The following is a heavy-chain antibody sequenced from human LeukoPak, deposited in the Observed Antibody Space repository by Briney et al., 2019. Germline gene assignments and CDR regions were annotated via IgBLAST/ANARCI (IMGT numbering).Heavy chain of an antibody. D-gene: IGHD3-10*01. CDR3: AKAPYGSGSYYNGDYYYYGMDV. CDR1: GFTFSSYA. CDR2: ISGSGGST. V-gene: IGHV3-23*01. Sequence: GGSLRLSCAASGFTFSSYAMSWVRQAPGKGLEWVSAISGSGGSTYYADSVKGRSTISRDNSKNTLYLQMNSLRAEDTAVYYCAKAPYGSGSYYNGDYYYYGMDVWGQGTTVTVSS. J-gene: IGHJ6*02.